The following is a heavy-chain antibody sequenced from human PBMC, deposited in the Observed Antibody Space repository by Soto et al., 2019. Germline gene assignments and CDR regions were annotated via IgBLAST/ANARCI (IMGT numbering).Heavy chain of an antibody. CDR2: INHYGST. CDR3: ATHCSSTSCYYTFDP. D-gene: IGHD2-2*01. J-gene: IGHJ5*02. Sequence: QVQLQQWGAGLLKPSETLSLTCAVYGGSFSSYYWSWIRQPPGKGLEWIGQINHYGSTDYNPSLKSRVTISVTPSKNHFSLRLSSVTAADTAMYYCATHCSSTSCYYTFDPWGQGTLVTVSS. V-gene: IGHV4-34*01. CDR1: GGSFSSYY.